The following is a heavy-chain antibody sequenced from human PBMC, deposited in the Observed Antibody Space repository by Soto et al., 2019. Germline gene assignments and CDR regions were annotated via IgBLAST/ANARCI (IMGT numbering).Heavy chain of an antibody. CDR3: ARVNLPTYYDILTGYLDG. J-gene: IGHJ6*02. D-gene: IGHD3-9*01. V-gene: IGHV4-39*01. CDR2: IYSTDKT. CDR1: GGSVSSNSYS. Sequence: PSETLSLTCTVSGGSVSSNSYSWGWIRQSPGKGLEWIATIYSTDKTYYNPSLLSRVTISVDTSMNQFSLKLSSVTAADTAVYYCARVNLPTYYDILTGYLDGRGQGTTVTVAS.